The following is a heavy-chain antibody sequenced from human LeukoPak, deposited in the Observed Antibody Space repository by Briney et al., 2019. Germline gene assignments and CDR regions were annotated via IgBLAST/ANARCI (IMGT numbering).Heavy chain of an antibody. J-gene: IGHJ4*02. D-gene: IGHD6-13*01. CDR1: GFTFSSYA. CDR3: ARGSSSWYEVVWTPDY. V-gene: IGHV3-48*04. Sequence: PGGSLRLSCAASGFTFSSYAMTWVRQAPGKGLEWVSYISSSGSTIYYADSVKGRFTISRDNAKNSLYLQMNSLRAEDTAVYYCARGSSSWYEVVWTPDYWGQGTLVTVSS. CDR2: ISSSGSTI.